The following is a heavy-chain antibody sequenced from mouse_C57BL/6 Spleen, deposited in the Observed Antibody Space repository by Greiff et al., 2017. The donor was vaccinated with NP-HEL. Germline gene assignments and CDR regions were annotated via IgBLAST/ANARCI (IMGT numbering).Heavy chain of an antibody. CDR1: GYTFTSYW. J-gene: IGHJ3*01. D-gene: IGHD1-1*01. V-gene: IGHV1-61*01. CDR3: GRDYYGSNGFAY. CDR2: IYPSDSET. Sequence: VQLQQPGAELVRPGSSVKLSCKASGYTFTSYWMDWVKQRPGQGLEWIGNIYPSDSETHYNQKFKDKATLTVDKSSSTAYMQLSSLTSEDSAVVYCGRDYYGSNGFAYWGQGTLVTVSA.